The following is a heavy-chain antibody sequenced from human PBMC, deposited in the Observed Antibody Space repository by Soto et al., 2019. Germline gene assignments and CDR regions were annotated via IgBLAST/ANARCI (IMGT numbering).Heavy chain of an antibody. D-gene: IGHD3-9*01. CDR1: GGSISSGGYS. Sequence: SETLSLTCAVSGGSISSGGYSWSWIRQPPGKGLEWIGYIYHSGSTYYNPSLKSRVTISVDRSKNQFSLKLSSVTAADTAVYYCARGRPDILTGYRRPYNWFDPWGQGTLVTVS. V-gene: IGHV4-30-2*01. J-gene: IGHJ5*02. CDR3: ARGRPDILTGYRRPYNWFDP. CDR2: IYHSGST.